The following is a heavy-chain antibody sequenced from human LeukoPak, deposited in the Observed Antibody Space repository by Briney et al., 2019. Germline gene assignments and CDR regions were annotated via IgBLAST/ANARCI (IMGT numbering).Heavy chain of an antibody. V-gene: IGHV1-2*02. CDR1: GYTFTGYY. Sequence: AASVTVSCKASGYTFTGYYMHWLRQAPGQGLEWMGWINPNSGDTNYAQEFQGRVTMTRDTSISTAYMELTWLRSDDTAVYYCARDGTFGVISMPSDYWGQGTLVTVSS. J-gene: IGHJ4*02. CDR3: ARDGTFGVISMPSDY. D-gene: IGHD3-3*01. CDR2: INPNSGDT.